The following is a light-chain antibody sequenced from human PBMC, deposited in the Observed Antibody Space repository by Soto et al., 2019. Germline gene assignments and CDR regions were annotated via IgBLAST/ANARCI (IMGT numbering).Light chain of an antibody. Sequence: QSALTQPASVSGSPGQSITISCTGTSSDIGRYNYVSWYQQHPGKTPKLMIYGVSSRPSGVSDRFSGSKSGITASLTISGLQAEDESDYYCSAYTTSTTVIFGGGTKLTVL. CDR1: SSDIGRYNY. CDR2: GVS. J-gene: IGLJ2*01. CDR3: SAYTTSTTVI. V-gene: IGLV2-14*03.